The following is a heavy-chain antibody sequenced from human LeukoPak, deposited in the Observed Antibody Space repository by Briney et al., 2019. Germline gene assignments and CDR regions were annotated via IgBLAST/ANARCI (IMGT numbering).Heavy chain of an antibody. CDR1: GGSISSSSYY. J-gene: IGHJ4*02. CDR3: ARGPPLGYYDSSGYL. CDR2: IYYSGST. Sequence: SETLSLTCTVSGGSISSSSYYWGWIRQPPGKGLEWIGSIYYSGSTYYNPSLKSRVTISVDTSKNQFSLKLSSVTAADTAVYYCARGPPLGYYDSSGYLWGQGTLVTVSS. V-gene: IGHV4-39*01. D-gene: IGHD3-22*01.